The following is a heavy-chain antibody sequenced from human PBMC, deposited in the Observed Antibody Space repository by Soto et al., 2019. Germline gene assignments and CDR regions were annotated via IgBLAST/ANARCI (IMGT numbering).Heavy chain of an antibody. CDR1: GGTFSSYA. CDR2: IIPIFGTA. V-gene: IGHV1-69*13. CDR3: ARGREAYYYGSGSYYPFDY. D-gene: IGHD3-10*01. Sequence: SVKVSCKASGGTFSSYAISWVRQAPGQGLEWMGGIIPIFGTANYAQKFQSRVTITADESTSTAYMELSSLRSEDTAVYYCARGREAYYYGSGSYYPFDYWGQGTLVTVSS. J-gene: IGHJ4*02.